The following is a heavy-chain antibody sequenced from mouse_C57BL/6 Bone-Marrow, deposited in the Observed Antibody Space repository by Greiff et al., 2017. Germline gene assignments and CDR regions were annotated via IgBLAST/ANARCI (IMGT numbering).Heavy chain of an antibody. Sequence: EVMLVEPGGDLVKPGGSLKLSCAASGFTFSSYGMSWVRQTPDKRLEWVATISSGGSYTYYPDSVKGRFTISRDNAKNTLYLQMSSLKSEETAMYYWARRYYCGWRLLDAMDYWGQGTSVTVSS. CDR3: ARRYYCGWRLLDAMDY. V-gene: IGHV5-6*02. J-gene: IGHJ4*01. CDR1: GFTFSSYG. D-gene: IGHD1-1*01. CDR2: ISSGGSYT.